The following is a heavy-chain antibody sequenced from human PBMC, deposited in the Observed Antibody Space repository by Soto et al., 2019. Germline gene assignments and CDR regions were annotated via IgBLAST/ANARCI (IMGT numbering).Heavy chain of an antibody. D-gene: IGHD3-3*01. CDR2: ISGSGGRT. V-gene: IGHV3-23*01. Sequence: GGSLRLSXAASGFTFSSYAMSWVRQAPGKGLEWVSGISGSGGRTYYADSVKGRFTISRDNSKHTLYLQMNSLRAEDTAVYYCAKADDFWSGYHIYYYYGMDVWGQGTTVTVSS. CDR1: GFTFSSYA. CDR3: AKADDFWSGYHIYYYYGMDV. J-gene: IGHJ6*02.